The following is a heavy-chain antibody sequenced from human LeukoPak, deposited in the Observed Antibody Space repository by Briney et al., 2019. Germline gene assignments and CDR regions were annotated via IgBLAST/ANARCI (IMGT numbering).Heavy chain of an antibody. CDR2: IYTSGST. CDR1: GGSISSYY. J-gene: IGHJ4*02. D-gene: IGHD6-19*01. Sequence: SETLSLTCTVAGGSISSYYWSWIRQPAGKGLEWIGRIYTSGSTNFNPSLKSRVTMTVDTSKNQFSLKLTSVTAADTAVYYCAREFGDSSGCIFDYWGQGTLVTVSS. V-gene: IGHV4-4*07. CDR3: AREFGDSSGCIFDY.